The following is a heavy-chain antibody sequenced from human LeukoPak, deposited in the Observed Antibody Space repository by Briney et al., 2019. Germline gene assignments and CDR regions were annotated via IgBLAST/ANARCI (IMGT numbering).Heavy chain of an antibody. CDR3: ARDKYCSSTSCYFFDY. V-gene: IGHV3-7*01. CDR1: GFTFSSYW. J-gene: IGHJ4*02. D-gene: IGHD2-2*01. Sequence: GGSLRLSCAASGFTFSSYWMTWVRQAPGKGLEWVANIKQDGSEKYYVDSVKGRFTISRDNAKNSLFLQMNSLRAEDTAVYYCARDKYCSSTSCYFFDYWGQGTLVTVSS. CDR2: IKQDGSEK.